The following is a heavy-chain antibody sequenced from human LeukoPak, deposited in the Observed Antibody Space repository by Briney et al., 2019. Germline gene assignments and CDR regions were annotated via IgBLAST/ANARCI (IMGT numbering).Heavy chain of an antibody. D-gene: IGHD6-19*01. V-gene: IGHV3-21*01. J-gene: IGHJ3*02. CDR2: ISSSSSYI. CDR3: ARAGGSADAFDI. CDR1: GFTFSSYS. Sequence: GRSLRLSCAASGFTFSSYSMNWVRQAPGKGLEWVSSISSSSSYIYYADSVKGRFTISRDNAKNSLYLQMNSLRAEDTAVYYCARAGGSADAFDIWGQGTMVTVPS.